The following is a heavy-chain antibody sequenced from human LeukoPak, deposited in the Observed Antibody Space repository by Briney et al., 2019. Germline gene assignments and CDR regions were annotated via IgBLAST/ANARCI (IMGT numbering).Heavy chain of an antibody. D-gene: IGHD2-2*01. Sequence: SETLSLTCTVSGGSISSSSYYWGWIRQPPGKGLEWIGSIYYSGSTNYNPSLKSRVTISVDTSKNQFSLKLSSVTAADTAVYYCARFQPAAMLGYYYYMDVWGKGTTVTISS. CDR1: GGSISSSSYY. CDR3: ARFQPAAMLGYYYYMDV. V-gene: IGHV4-39*07. J-gene: IGHJ6*03. CDR2: IYYSGST.